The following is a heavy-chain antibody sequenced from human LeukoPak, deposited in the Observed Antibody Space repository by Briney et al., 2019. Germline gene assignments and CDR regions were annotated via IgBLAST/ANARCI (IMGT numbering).Heavy chain of an antibody. CDR3: ARGPSVTQVY. D-gene: IGHD4-17*01. J-gene: IGHJ4*02. Sequence: PGGSLRLSGAASGFTFSSYEMNWVRQAPGKGLEWVSYISSSGSTIYYADSVKGRFTISRDNAKNSLYLQMNSLRAEDTAVYYCARGPSVTQVYWGQGTLVTVSS. CDR2: ISSSGSTI. V-gene: IGHV3-48*03. CDR1: GFTFSSYE.